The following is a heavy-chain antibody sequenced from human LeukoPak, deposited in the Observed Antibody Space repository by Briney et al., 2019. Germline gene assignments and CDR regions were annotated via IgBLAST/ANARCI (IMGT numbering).Heavy chain of an antibody. CDR3: ARKTDSSGSGDY. CDR2: IYSGGST. Sequence: GGSLRLSCAASGFSVSSNYMSWVRQDPGKGLECVSVIYSGGSTYYADSVKGRFTISRDNSKNTLYLQMNSLRAEDTAVYYCARKTDSSGSGDYWGQGTLVTVSS. D-gene: IGHD3-22*01. V-gene: IGHV3-53*01. J-gene: IGHJ4*02. CDR1: GFSVSSNY.